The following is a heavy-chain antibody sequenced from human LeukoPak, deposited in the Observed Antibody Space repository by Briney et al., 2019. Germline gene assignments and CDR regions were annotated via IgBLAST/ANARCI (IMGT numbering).Heavy chain of an antibody. CDR3: ARSNQRPPYYYYMDA. CDR1: GGTFSSYA. J-gene: IGHJ6*03. CDR2: IIPIFGTA. D-gene: IGHD1-14*01. V-gene: IGHV1-69*05. Sequence: GASVKVSCKASGGTFSSYAISWVRQAPGQGLEWMGRIIPIFGTANYAQKFQGRVTITTDESTSTAYMELSSLRSEDTAVYYCARSNQRPPYYYYMDAWGKGTTVTVSS.